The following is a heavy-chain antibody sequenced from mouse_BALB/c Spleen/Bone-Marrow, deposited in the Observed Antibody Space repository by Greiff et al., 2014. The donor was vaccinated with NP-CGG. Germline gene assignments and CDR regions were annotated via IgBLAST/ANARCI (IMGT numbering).Heavy chain of an antibody. CDR3: ATYYRYDRRFAY. CDR1: GFNIKDTY. J-gene: IGHJ3*01. Sequence: EVQLQQSGAELVKPEASVKLSCTASGFNIKDTYMHWVKQRPEQGLEWIGRIDPANGNTKYDPKFQGKATITADTSSNTAYLQLSSLTSEDTAVYYCATYYRYDRRFAYWGQGTLVTVSA. D-gene: IGHD2-14*01. CDR2: IDPANGNT. V-gene: IGHV14-3*02.